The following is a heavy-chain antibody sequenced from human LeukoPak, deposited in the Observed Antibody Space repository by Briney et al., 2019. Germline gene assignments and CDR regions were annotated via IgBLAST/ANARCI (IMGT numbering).Heavy chain of an antibody. Sequence: ASVKVSCKASGGTFSSYAISWVRQAPGQGLEWMGGIIPIFGTANYAQKVQGRATMTTDTSTSTAYMELRSLRSDDTAVYYCARVLRYDFWSAYYFDYWGQGTLVTVSS. CDR2: IIPIFGTA. V-gene: IGHV1-69*05. CDR1: GGTFSSYA. J-gene: IGHJ4*02. CDR3: ARVLRYDFWSAYYFDY. D-gene: IGHD3-3*01.